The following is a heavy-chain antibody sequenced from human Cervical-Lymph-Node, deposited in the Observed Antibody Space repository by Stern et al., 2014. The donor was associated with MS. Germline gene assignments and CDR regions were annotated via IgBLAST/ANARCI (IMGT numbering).Heavy chain of an antibody. Sequence: EVQLVESGGGLVQPGGSPRLSCAASGFIFSGFWMHWVRQAPGKGLVWVSHINSYGSSTTYVDSVKGRFTISRDNAKNTLYLQMNSLRAEDTAVYYCARGHYYGMDVWGQGTTVTVSS. CDR2: INSYGSST. CDR1: GFIFSGFW. J-gene: IGHJ6*02. CDR3: ARGHYYGMDV. V-gene: IGHV3-74*02.